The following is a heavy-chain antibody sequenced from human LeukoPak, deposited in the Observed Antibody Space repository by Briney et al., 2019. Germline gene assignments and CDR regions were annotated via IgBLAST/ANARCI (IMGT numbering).Heavy chain of an antibody. D-gene: IGHD3-3*01. CDR1: GFTFSSYW. Sequence: GGSLRLSCATSGFTFSSYWMHWVRQAPGKGLMWVSDIANDGRSTTYADSVKGRFSISRDNAKNTVYLQMDSLRAEDTAVYFCARRYDGALGYWSLGTLVTVSS. CDR2: IANDGRST. CDR3: ARRYDGALGY. V-gene: IGHV3-74*03. J-gene: IGHJ4*02.